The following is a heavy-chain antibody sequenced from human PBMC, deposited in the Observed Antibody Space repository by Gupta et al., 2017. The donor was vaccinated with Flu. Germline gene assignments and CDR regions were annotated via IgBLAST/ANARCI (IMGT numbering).Heavy chain of an antibody. J-gene: IGHJ3*02. CDR2: INHSGST. CDR1: GGSFSGYY. V-gene: IGHV4-34*01. D-gene: IGHD6-6*01. CDR3: ARADLGAARPSATTGDAFDS. Sequence: QVQLQQRGAGLLKPSETLSLTCAAYGGSFSGYYWSWIRQPPAKGLEWIGEINHSGSTNYNPSLKSRVTISVDTSKNQFSLKLSSVTAADTAVYYWARADLGAARPSATTGDAFDSWGQGTMVTVSS.